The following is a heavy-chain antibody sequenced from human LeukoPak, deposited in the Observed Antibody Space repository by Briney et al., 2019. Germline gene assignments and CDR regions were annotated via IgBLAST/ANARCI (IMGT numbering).Heavy chain of an antibody. V-gene: IGHV3-30*18. CDR1: GFAFSNYG. J-gene: IGHJ4*02. CDR2: TSYDGSTK. Sequence: GGSLRLSCVVSGFAFSNYGMHWVRQAPGKGLEWVALTSYDGSTKYYADAVKGRFTISKDNSRNTVYLQMNSLKVEDTATYYCAKPADEHFGYWGQGTLVIVSS. CDR3: AKPADEHFGY.